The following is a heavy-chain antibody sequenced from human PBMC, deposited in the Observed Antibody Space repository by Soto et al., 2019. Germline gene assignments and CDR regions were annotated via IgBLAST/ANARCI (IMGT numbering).Heavy chain of an antibody. V-gene: IGHV3-48*04. J-gene: IGHJ3*02. CDR3: ARAPGDRINMLDAFDN. CDR1: GFTFSSYS. Sequence: GGSLRLSCAASGFTFSSYSMNWVRQAPGKGLEWVSYISSSSSTIYYAESVKGRVTISRDSAKNSLYLQMNSLRAEDTAVYYGARAPGDRINMLDAFDNWGQGTMVTVSS. CDR2: ISSSSSTI. D-gene: IGHD2-8*01.